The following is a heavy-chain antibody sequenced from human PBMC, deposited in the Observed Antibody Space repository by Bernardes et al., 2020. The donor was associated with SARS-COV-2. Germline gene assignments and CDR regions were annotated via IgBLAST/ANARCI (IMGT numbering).Heavy chain of an antibody. CDR2: IYHSGST. J-gene: IGHJ4*02. CDR3: ARGPGVVVPAATPFDY. CDR1: GYSISSGYY. Sequence: SETLSLTCAVSGYSISSGYYWGWIRQPPGQGLEWIGSIYHSGSTYYNPSLKSRVTISVDTSKNQFSLKLSSVTAADTAVYYCARGPGVVVPAATPFDYWGQGTLVTVSS. V-gene: IGHV4-38-2*01. D-gene: IGHD2-2*01.